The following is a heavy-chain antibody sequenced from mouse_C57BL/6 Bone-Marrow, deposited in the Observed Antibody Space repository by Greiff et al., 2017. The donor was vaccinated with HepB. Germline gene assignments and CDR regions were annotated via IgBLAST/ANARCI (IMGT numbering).Heavy chain of an antibody. Sequence: EVKVVESGGDLVKPGGSLKLSCAASGFTFSSYGMSWVRQTPDKRLEWVATISSGGSYTYYPDSVKGRFTISRDNAKNTLYLQMSSLKSEDTAMYYCARRRWDPYYYAMDYWGQGTSVTVSS. V-gene: IGHV5-6*02. CDR3: ARRRWDPYYYAMDY. J-gene: IGHJ4*01. CDR2: ISSGGSYT. D-gene: IGHD4-1*01. CDR1: GFTFSSYG.